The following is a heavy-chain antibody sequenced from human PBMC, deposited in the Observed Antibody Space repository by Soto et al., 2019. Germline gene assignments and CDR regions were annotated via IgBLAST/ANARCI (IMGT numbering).Heavy chain of an antibody. Sequence: GGSLRLSCAASGFTVSSYAMSWVRQAPGKGLEWVSAISGSGGSTYYADSVKGRFTISRDNSKNTLYLQMNSLRAEDTAVYYCARSQFGDIVVVPAAMPLYYYYGMDVWGQGTTVTVSS. CDR2: ISGSGGST. J-gene: IGHJ6*02. D-gene: IGHD2-2*01. V-gene: IGHV3-23*01. CDR1: GFTVSSYA. CDR3: ARSQFGDIVVVPAAMPLYYYYGMDV.